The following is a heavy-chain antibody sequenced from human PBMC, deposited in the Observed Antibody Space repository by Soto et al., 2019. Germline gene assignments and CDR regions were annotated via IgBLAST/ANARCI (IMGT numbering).Heavy chain of an antibody. D-gene: IGHD3-22*01. CDR3: ARADDYDSSGYYYY. J-gene: IGHJ4*02. CDR2: IYYSGSA. CDR1: GGSISSSSYY. Sequence: SETLSLTCSVSGGSISSSSYYWGWIRQPPGKGLEWIGSIYYSGSAYYSPSLKSRVTISVDTSKNQFSLKLTSVTAADTAVYYCARADDYDSSGYYYYWGQGTLVTVSS. V-gene: IGHV4-39*07.